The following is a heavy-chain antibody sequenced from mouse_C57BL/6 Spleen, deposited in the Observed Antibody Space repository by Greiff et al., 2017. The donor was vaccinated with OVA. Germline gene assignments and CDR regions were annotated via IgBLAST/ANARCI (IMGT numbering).Heavy chain of an antibody. CDR2: IYPGDGDT. V-gene: IGHV1-82*01. CDR3: ARTDYYGSSYGGFAY. J-gene: IGHJ3*01. Sequence: VKRQQSGPELVKPGASVKISCKASGYAFSSSWMNWVKQRPGKGLEWIGRIYPGDGDTNYNGKFKGKATLTADKSSSTAYMQLSSLTSEDSAVYFCARTDYYGSSYGGFAYWGQGTLVTVSA. D-gene: IGHD1-1*01. CDR1: GYAFSSSW.